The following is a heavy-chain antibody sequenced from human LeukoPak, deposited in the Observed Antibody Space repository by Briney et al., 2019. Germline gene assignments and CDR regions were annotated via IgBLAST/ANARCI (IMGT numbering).Heavy chain of an antibody. CDR2: ISSSSSYI. J-gene: IGHJ5*02. V-gene: IGHV3-21*01. D-gene: IGHD6-13*01. Sequence: PGGSLRLSCAASGFTFSSYSMNWVRQAPGKGLEWVSSISSSSSYIYYADSVKGRFTISRDNAKNSLYLQMNSLRAEDTAVYYCARGSIAAAGVWFDPWGQGTLVTVSS. CDR1: GFTFSSYS. CDR3: ARGSIAAAGVWFDP.